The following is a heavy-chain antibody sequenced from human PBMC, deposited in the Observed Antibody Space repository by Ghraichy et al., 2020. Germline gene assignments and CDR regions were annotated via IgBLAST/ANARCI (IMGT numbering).Heavy chain of an antibody. CDR1: GGSISSYY. D-gene: IGHD6-13*01. Sequence: ESLNISCTVSGGSISSYYWSWIRHPPGKGLEWIGYIYYSGSTNYNPSLKSRVTISVDTSKNQFSLKLSSVTAADTAVYYCARSWETGYSSRFDYWGQGTLVTVSS. J-gene: IGHJ4*02. CDR3: ARSWETGYSSRFDY. CDR2: IYYSGST. V-gene: IGHV4-59*01.